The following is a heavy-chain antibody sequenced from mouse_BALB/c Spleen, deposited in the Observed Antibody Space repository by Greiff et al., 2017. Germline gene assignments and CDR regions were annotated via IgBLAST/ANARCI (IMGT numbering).Heavy chain of an antibody. CDR3: ARDYYGSRGYYFDD. Sequence: VQLQQSGAELVRPGTSVKVSCKASGYAFTNYLIEWVKQRPGQGLEWIGVINPGSGGTNYNEKFKGKATLTADKSSSTAYMQLSSLTSDDSAVYFCARDYYGSRGYYFDDWGQGTTLTVSS. CDR1: GYAFTNYL. V-gene: IGHV1-54*01. J-gene: IGHJ2*01. D-gene: IGHD1-1*01. CDR2: INPGSGGT.